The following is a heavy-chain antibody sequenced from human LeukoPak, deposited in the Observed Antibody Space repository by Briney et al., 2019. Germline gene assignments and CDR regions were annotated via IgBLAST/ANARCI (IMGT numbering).Heavy chain of an antibody. Sequence: ASVKVSCKASGGTFSSYAISWVRQAPGQGLEWMGGIIPIFGTANYAQKFQGRVTITADESTSTAYMELSSLRSEDTAVYYCARRSGSYDWGNWFDPWGQGTLVTVSS. CDR3: ARRSGSYDWGNWFDP. V-gene: IGHV1-69*13. D-gene: IGHD1-26*01. CDR1: GGTFSSYA. J-gene: IGHJ5*02. CDR2: IIPIFGTA.